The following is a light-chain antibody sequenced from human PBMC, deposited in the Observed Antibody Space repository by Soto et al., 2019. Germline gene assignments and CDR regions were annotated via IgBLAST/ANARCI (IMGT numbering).Light chain of an antibody. V-gene: IGKV1-33*01. Sequence: DIQMTQSPSSLSASVGDRVTITCRASQSISSYLNWYQQKPGKAPKLLIYDASNLETGVPSRFSGSGSGTDFIFTISSLQPEDIATYHCQQYDNLPLTFGQGTRLEIK. CDR2: DAS. J-gene: IGKJ5*01. CDR1: QSISSY. CDR3: QQYDNLPLT.